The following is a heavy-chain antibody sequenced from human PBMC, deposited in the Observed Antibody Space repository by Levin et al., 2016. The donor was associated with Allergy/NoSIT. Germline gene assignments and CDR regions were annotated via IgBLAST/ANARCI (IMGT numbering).Heavy chain of an antibody. Sequence: PGKALEWLAHIFSNDEKSYSTSLKSRLTISKDTSKSQVVLTMTNMDPVDTATYYCARIRFDWLLSYYFDYWGQGTLVTVSS. J-gene: IGHJ4*02. CDR3: ARIRFDWLLSYYFDY. V-gene: IGHV2-26*01. D-gene: IGHD3-9*01. CDR2: IFSNDEK.